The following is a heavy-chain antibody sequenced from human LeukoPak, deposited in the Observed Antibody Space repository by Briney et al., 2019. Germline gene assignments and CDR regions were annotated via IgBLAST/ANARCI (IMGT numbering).Heavy chain of an antibody. CDR3: ASGYCSGGSCWVYYYYMDV. V-gene: IGHV1-69*06. J-gene: IGHJ6*03. Sequence: SVKVSCKASGGTFSSYAISWVRQAPGQGLEWMGGIIPIFGTANYAQKFQGRVTITADKSTSTAYMELSSLRSEDTAVYYCASGYCSGGSCWVYYYYMDVWGKGTTVTVSS. CDR1: GGTFSSYA. D-gene: IGHD2-15*01. CDR2: IIPIFGTA.